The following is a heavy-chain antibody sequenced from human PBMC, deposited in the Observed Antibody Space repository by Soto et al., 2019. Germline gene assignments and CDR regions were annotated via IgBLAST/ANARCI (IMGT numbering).Heavy chain of an antibody. CDR1: GFTFRNFV. CDR2: IRGTGGET. D-gene: IGHD2-21*01. Sequence: EVQLLESGGGIVQPGGSLRVSCVASGFTFRNFVMSWVRQAPGKGLEWVSAIRGTGGETFYADSVKGRFTISRDNSKXXXXXXXXXXXXXXTALYFCAQDRGWGVVSPSHDYWGQGTLVTVSS. V-gene: IGHV3-23*01. CDR3: AQDRGWGVVSPSHDY. J-gene: IGHJ4*02.